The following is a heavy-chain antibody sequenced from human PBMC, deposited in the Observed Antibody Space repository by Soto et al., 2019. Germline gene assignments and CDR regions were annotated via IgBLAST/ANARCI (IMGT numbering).Heavy chain of an antibody. D-gene: IGHD1-26*01. J-gene: IGHJ3*02. CDR2: ISSSSSYI. CDR3: ARGKDSGSYSGAFDI. CDR1: GFTFSSYS. V-gene: IGHV3-21*01. Sequence: EVQLVESGGGLVKPGGSLRLSCAASGFTFSSYSMNWVRQAPGKGLEWVSSISSSSSYIYYADSVKGRFTISRDNAKNSLYLQMNSLRAEDTAVYYCARGKDSGSYSGAFDIWGQGTMVTVSS.